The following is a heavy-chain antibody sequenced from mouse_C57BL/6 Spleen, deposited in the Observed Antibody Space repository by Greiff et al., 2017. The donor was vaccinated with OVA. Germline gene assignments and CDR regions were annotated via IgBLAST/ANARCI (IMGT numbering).Heavy chain of an antibody. CDR3: ARYYNAMDY. Sequence: VKLMESGPGLVQPSQSLSITCTVSGFSLTSYGVHWVRQSPGKGLEWLGVIWSGGSTDYNAAFISRLSISKDNSKSQVFFKMNSLQADDTAIYYCARYYNAMDYWGQGTSVTVSS. V-gene: IGHV2-2*01. CDR2: IWSGGST. D-gene: IGHD2-12*01. CDR1: GFSLTSYG. J-gene: IGHJ4*01.